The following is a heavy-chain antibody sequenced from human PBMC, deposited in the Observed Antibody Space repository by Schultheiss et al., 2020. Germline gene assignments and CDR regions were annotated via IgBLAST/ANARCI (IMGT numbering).Heavy chain of an antibody. V-gene: IGHV3-7*01. CDR2: IKQDGSEK. CDR3: ARGGGRSCGSCPYDY. D-gene: IGHD2-15*01. J-gene: IGHJ4*02. CDR1: GFTFSSYW. Sequence: GESLKISCAASGFTFSSYWMSWVRQAPGKGLEWVANIKQDGSEKYYVDSVKGRFTISRDNAKNSLYLQMNSLRAEDTAVYYCARGGGRSCGSCPYDYWGQGTLVTVAS.